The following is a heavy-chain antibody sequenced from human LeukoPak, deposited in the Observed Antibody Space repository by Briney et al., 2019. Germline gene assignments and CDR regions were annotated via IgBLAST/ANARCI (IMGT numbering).Heavy chain of an antibody. CDR1: GGSISSYY. D-gene: IGHD1-26*01. CDR2: IYYSGST. CDR3: GIFSVGAIGY. J-gene: IGHJ4*02. Sequence: SETLSLTCTVSGGSISSYYWSWIRQPPGKGLEWIGYIYYSGSTNYNPSLKSRVTISVDTSKNQFSLKLSSVTAADTAVYYCGIFSVGAIGYWGQGTLVTVSS. V-gene: IGHV4-59*08.